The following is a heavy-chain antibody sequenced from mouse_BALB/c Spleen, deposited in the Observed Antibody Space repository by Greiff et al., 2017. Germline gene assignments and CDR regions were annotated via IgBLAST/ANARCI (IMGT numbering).Heavy chain of an antibody. J-gene: IGHJ4*01. D-gene: IGHD1-1*01. CDR3: TRDGTTVGAHYAMDY. CDR2: ISSGGSYT. Sequence: EVKVVESGGGLVKPGGSLKLSCAASGFTFSSYTMSWVRQTPEKRLEWVATISSGGSYTYYPDSVKGRFTISRDNAKNTLYLQMSSLKSEDTAMYYCTRDGTTVGAHYAMDYWGQGTSVTVSS. V-gene: IGHV5-6-4*01. CDR1: GFTFSSYT.